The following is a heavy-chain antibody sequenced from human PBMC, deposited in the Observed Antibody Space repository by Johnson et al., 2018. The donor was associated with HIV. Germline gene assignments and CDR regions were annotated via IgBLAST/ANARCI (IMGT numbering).Heavy chain of an antibody. V-gene: IGHV3-30*18. J-gene: IGHJ3*02. CDR3: AKSPGKDHGGNSGAFHI. CDR2: ISYDGTNK. Sequence: QVQLVESGGGVVQPGRSLRLSCAASQFTFSSYGMHWVRQAPGKGLEWVAVISYDGTNKYYADSVKGRFTISRDNSKNTLYLQMSSLRAEDTAVYYCAKSPGKDHGGNSGAFHIWGQGTMVTVSS. CDR1: QFTFSSYG. D-gene: IGHD4-23*01.